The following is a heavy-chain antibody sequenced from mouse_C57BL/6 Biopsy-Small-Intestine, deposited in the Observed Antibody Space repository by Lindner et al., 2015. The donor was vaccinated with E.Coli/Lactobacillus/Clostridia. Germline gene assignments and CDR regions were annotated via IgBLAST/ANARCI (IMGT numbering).Heavy chain of an antibody. V-gene: IGHV1-81*01. CDR2: IIPILGTA. Sequence: SVKVSCKASGGTFSSYVISWVRQAPGQGLEWMGGIIPILGTANYAQKFQGRVTITADESTSTAYMEVSSLRSEDTAVYYCARSYYSSDWYGEIFFDYWGQGTLVTVSS. D-gene: IGHD2-12*01. CDR1: GGTFSSYV. CDR3: ARSYYSSDWYGEIFFDY. J-gene: IGHJ4*01.